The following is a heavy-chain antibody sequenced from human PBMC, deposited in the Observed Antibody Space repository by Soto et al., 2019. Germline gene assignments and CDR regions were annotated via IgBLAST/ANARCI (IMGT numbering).Heavy chain of an antibody. D-gene: IGHD6-13*01. CDR1: GFTFSNAW. V-gene: IGHV3-15*01. CDR3: TTESIASSGHSR. CDR2: IKSKTDGGTT. Sequence: EVQLVESGGGLVKPGGSLRLSCAASGFTFSNAWMSWVRQAPGKGLEWVGRIKSKTDGGTTDYAAPVKGRFTISRDDSKMKLYLIMNWLQSEATAVYYSTTESIASSGHSRWGQGTLVTVSP. J-gene: IGHJ4*02.